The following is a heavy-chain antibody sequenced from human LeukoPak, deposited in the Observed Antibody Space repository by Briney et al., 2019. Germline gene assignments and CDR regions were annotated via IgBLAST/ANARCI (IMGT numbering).Heavy chain of an antibody. CDR3: GRGDRSGDFGYYFDY. CDR2: IYYSGST. CDR1: GGSFSGYY. D-gene: IGHD3-10*01. V-gene: IGHV4-59*01. Sequence: SETLSLTCTVSGGSFSGYYWSWIRQPPGKGLEYIGYIYYSGSTNYNPSLKNRVTISVHTSKNQFSLKVNSVTAADTAVYYCGRGDRSGDFGYYFDYWGQGTLVTVSS. J-gene: IGHJ4*02.